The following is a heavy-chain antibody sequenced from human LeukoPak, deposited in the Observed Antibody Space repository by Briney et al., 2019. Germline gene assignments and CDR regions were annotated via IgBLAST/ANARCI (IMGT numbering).Heavy chain of an antibody. CDR1: GFIVSSNY. CDR3: AKGLLITGNWLDP. Sequence: PGGSLRLSCAATGFIVSSNYMTWVRQAPGKGLEWVSTIYGSGIDRFYANPVKGRFTISSDNARNTLYLHMDSLPVDDTALYYCAKGLLITGNWLDPWGQGTLVTVSS. D-gene: IGHD3-16*01. J-gene: IGHJ5*02. CDR2: IYGSGIDR. V-gene: IGHV3-53*01.